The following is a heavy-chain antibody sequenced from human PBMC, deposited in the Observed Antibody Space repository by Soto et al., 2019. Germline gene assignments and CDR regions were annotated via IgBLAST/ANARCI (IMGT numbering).Heavy chain of an antibody. CDR2: IWYDGSNK. CDR3: ARDTARAMVRIYYGMDV. Sequence: QVQLVESGGGVVQPGRSLRLSCAASGFTFSSYGMHWVRQAPGKGLEWVAVIWYDGSNKYYADSVKGRFTISRDNSKKTLYMHMNSQSADDTTVYYCARDTARAMVRIYYGMDVWGQGTTVTVSS. D-gene: IGHD3-10*01. CDR1: GFTFSSYG. V-gene: IGHV3-33*01. J-gene: IGHJ6*02.